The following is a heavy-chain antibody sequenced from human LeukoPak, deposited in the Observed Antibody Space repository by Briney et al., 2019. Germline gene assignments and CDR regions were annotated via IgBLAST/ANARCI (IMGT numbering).Heavy chain of an antibody. J-gene: IGHJ4*02. Sequence: GGSLRLSCAASGFTFSSYSMNWVRQAPGKGLEWVSSISSSSSYIYYADSVKGRFTISRDNAKDSLYLQMNSLRADDTAVYYCARAEDIVVVPAATGGPGSYFDYWGQGTLVTVSS. CDR1: GFTFSSYS. V-gene: IGHV3-21*01. D-gene: IGHD2-2*01. CDR3: ARAEDIVVVPAATGGPGSYFDY. CDR2: ISSSSSYI.